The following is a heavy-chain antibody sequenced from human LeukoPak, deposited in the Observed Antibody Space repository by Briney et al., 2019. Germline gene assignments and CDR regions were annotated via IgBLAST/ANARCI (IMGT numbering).Heavy chain of an antibody. CDR3: ARGRITMIVVAGFDP. D-gene: IGHD3-22*01. V-gene: IGHV4-30-4*01. Sequence: PSETLSLTCTVSGGSISSGDYYWSWIRQPPGTGLEWIGYIYYSGSTYYNPSLKSRVTISVDTSKNQFSLKLSSVTAADTAVYYCARGRITMIVVAGFDPWGQGTLVTVSS. J-gene: IGHJ5*02. CDR1: GGSISSGDYY. CDR2: IYYSGST.